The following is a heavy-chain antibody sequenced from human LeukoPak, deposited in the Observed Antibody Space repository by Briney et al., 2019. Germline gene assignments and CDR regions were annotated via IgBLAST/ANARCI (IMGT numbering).Heavy chain of an antibody. D-gene: IGHD4/OR15-4a*01. J-gene: IGHJ6*03. CDR1: GGSISSSNW. CDR3: ARELVPDDYGDYYYYMDV. V-gene: IGHV4-4*02. CDR2: SYHSGST. Sequence: ASETLSLTCAVSGGSISSSNWWSWVRQPPGKGLEWIGESYHSGSTNYNPSLKSRVTISVDTSKNRFSLKLSSVTAADTAVYYCARELVPDDYGDYYYYMDVWGKGTTVTVSS.